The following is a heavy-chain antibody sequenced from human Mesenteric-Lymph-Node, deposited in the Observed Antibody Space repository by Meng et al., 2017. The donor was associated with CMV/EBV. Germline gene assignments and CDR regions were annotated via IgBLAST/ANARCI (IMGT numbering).Heavy chain of an antibody. J-gene: IGHJ5*02. V-gene: IGHV1-2*02. CDR1: GYPFTVYF. Sequence: ASVKVSCKASGYPFTVYFIEWMRQAPGQGFEWMGWINPNTGGTFYAQKFQGRVTMARDTSINTAYMELSSLTSDDTAVYYCARGYGDFAYDPWGQGTLVTVSS. D-gene: IGHD4-17*01. CDR2: INPNTGGT. CDR3: ARGYGDFAYDP.